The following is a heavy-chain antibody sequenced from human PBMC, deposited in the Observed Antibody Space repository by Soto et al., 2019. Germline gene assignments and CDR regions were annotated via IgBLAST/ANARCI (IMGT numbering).Heavy chain of an antibody. V-gene: IGHV3-11*01. CDR2: ISGGGSTT. CDR3: AREVRTSGWFRRLDS. J-gene: IGHJ4*02. Sequence: GGSLRLSCAVSGFTFNDYYMSWIRQAPGKGLEWISYISGGGSTTYHADSVRGRFTISRDNAKNSLFLQMNSLRAEDTAVYYCAREVRTSGWFRRLDSWGQGILVTVSS. CDR1: GFTFNDYY. D-gene: IGHD6-19*01.